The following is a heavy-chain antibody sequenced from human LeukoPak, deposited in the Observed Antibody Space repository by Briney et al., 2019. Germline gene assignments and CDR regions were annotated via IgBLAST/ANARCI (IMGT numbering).Heavy chain of an antibody. CDR3: ARGDGVYVY. Sequence: SVKVSCKASGGTFSKYAISWVRQAPGQGLEWMGRIIPILALANYAQKFQGRVAITADTSTSTAYMELSSLTSEDTAVYYCARGDGVYVYWGQGTLVTVSS. V-gene: IGHV1-69*04. CDR2: IIPILALA. J-gene: IGHJ4*02. CDR1: GGTFSKYA. D-gene: IGHD5/OR15-5a*01.